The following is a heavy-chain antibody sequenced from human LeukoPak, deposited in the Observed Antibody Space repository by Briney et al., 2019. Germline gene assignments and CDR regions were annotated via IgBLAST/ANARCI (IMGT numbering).Heavy chain of an antibody. Sequence: PGGSLRLSCAASGFTFDDYDMSWVRQAPGKGLEWISVIYGGGNTRYYADSVKGRFTVSRDNAKNTFHLQMQSLKVEDTAIYYCTRGSGFETGDYWGQGTLVTVSS. CDR1: GFTFDDYD. CDR2: IYGGGNT. CDR3: TRGSGFETGDY. V-gene: IGHV3-53*01. D-gene: IGHD5-12*01. J-gene: IGHJ4*02.